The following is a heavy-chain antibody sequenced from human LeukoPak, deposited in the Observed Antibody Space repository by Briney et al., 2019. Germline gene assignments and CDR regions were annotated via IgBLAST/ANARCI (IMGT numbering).Heavy chain of an antibody. V-gene: IGHV4-61*01. CDR2: LYYNGNT. J-gene: IGHJ4*02. CDR3: ARGPYSSSWHSPLDY. Sequence: ASETLSLTCVVSGXSISSGTHYWSWIRQPPGKGLEWIGCLYYNGNTNYNPSLKSRVTIPVDTSENQFSLKLTSVTAADTAVYYCARGPYSSSWHSPLDYWGQGALVTVSS. D-gene: IGHD6-13*01. CDR1: GXSISSGTHY.